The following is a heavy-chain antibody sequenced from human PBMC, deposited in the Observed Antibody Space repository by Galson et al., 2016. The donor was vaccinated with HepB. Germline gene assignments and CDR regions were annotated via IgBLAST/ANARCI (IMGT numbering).Heavy chain of an antibody. CDR3: ARGRIKSITTRVVVKQSYYFDY. D-gene: IGHD3-22*01. CDR1: GYTFTSYD. V-gene: IGHV1-8*01. Sequence: QSGAEVKKPGESLRISCKASGYTFTSYDINWVRQATGQGLEWMGWMNPNSGNTGYAQKFQGRVTMTRNTSISTAYMELSSLRSEDTAVYYCARGRIKSITTRVVVKQSYYFDYWGEGTLVTASS. J-gene: IGHJ4*02. CDR2: MNPNSGNT.